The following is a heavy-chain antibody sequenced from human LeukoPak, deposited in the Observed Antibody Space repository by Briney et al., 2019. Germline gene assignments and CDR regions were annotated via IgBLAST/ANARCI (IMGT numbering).Heavy chain of an antibody. CDR2: ISYDGSNK. Sequence: GGSLRLFCAASGFTFRRYGMLWVRHAPGKGLEGFAVISYDGSNKYYADSVKGRFTIPRHNYKNTLYLQMNSLRAEDTAVYYCAKASLGYCSGGSCYSGGFDYWGQGTLVTGSS. CDR1: GFTFRRYG. D-gene: IGHD2-15*01. CDR3: AKASLGYCSGGSCYSGGFDY. V-gene: IGHV3-30*18. J-gene: IGHJ4*02.